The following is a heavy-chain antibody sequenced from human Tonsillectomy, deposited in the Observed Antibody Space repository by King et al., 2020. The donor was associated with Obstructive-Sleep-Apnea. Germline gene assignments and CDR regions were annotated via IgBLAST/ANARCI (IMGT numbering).Heavy chain of an antibody. CDR2: IRYDGSNK. D-gene: IGHD6-19*01. J-gene: IGHJ4*01. Sequence: VQLVESGGGVVQPGGSLRLSCAASGFTFSSYGMHWVRQAPGKGLEWVAFIRYDGSNKYYADSVKGRFTLSRDNSKNTLYLQMNSLRAEDTAVYYCAKVPHIAVAGTEGRYWGHGTLVTVSS. CDR1: GFTFSSYG. V-gene: IGHV3-30*02. CDR3: AKVPHIAVAGTEGRY.